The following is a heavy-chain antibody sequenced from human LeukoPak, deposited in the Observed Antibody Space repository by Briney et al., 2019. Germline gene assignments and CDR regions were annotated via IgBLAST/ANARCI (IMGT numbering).Heavy chain of an antibody. Sequence: APVKVSCKASGYTFTSYGISWVRQAPGQGLEWMGWISAYNGNTNYAQKLQGRVTMTTDTSTSTAHMELRSLRSDDTAVYYCARVWYERVRGAFDIWGQGTMVTVSS. CDR3: ARVWYERVRGAFDI. CDR2: ISAYNGNT. J-gene: IGHJ3*02. V-gene: IGHV1-18*01. CDR1: GYTFTSYG. D-gene: IGHD1-1*01.